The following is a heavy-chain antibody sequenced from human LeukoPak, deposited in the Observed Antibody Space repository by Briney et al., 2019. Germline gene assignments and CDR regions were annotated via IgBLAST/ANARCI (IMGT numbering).Heavy chain of an antibody. CDR1: GLTFSSYA. CDR3: AKSSRAVMYYFDY. V-gene: IGHV3-23*01. Sequence: GGSLRLSCAASGLTFSSYAMTWVRQAPGKGLEWVSAISGIGGSAFYADFVKGRFTISRDNSKNTLYLQMNSLRAEDTAVYYCAKSSRAVMYYFDYWGQGTLVTVSS. CDR2: ISGIGGSA. J-gene: IGHJ4*02. D-gene: IGHD3-16*01.